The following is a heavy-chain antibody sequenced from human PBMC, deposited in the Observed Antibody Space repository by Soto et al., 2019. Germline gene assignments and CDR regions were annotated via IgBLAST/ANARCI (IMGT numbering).Heavy chain of an antibody. J-gene: IGHJ4*02. D-gene: IGHD3-22*01. CDR1: GGTFSSYA. V-gene: IGHV1-69*13. CDR2: IIPIFGTA. CDR3: ASDNSGYYRY. Sequence: RASVKVSCKASGGTFSSYAISWVRQAPGQGLEWMGGIIPIFGTAYYAQKFQGRVTLTADESTSTAYMELSSLRYEDTAVYYCASDNSGYYRYWGQGTLVTVSS.